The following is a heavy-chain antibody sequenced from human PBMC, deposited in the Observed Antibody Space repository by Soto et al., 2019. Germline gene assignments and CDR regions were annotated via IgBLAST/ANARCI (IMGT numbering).Heavy chain of an antibody. Sequence: EVQLVESGGGLVQPGGSLRLSCAASGFTFSSYDMHWVRQATGKGLEWVSAIGTAGDTYYPGSVKGRFTISRENAKNSLYLQMNSLRAEDTAVYYCAREIHSSLASPGDGMDVWGQGTTVTVSS. J-gene: IGHJ6*02. CDR1: GFTFSSYD. CDR2: IGTAGDT. D-gene: IGHD6-13*01. CDR3: AREIHSSLASPGDGMDV. V-gene: IGHV3-13*01.